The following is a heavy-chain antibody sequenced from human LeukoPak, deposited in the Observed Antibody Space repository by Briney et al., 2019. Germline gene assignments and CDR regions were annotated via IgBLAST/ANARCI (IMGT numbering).Heavy chain of an antibody. Sequence: SQTLSLTCAISGDSVSSNSAAWNWIRQSPSRGLEWLGRTYYRSKWYNDYAVSVKSRITINPDTSRNQFSLKLSSVTAADTAVYYCARGGVVMSRSHFDPWGQGTLVTVSS. CDR3: ARGGVVMSRSHFDP. CDR2: TYYRSKWYN. CDR1: GDSVSSNSAA. V-gene: IGHV6-1*01. D-gene: IGHD3-3*01. J-gene: IGHJ5*02.